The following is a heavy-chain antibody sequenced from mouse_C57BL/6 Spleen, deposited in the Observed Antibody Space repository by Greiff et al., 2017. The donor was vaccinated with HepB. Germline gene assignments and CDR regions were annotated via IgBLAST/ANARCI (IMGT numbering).Heavy chain of an antibody. CDR1: GFTFSDFY. D-gene: IGHD1-1*02. V-gene: IGHV7-1*01. CDR3: ARAMKDGAYFDY. Sequence: EVNLVESGGGLVQSGRSLRLSCATSGFTFSDFYMEWVRQAPGKGLEWIAASRNKANDYTTEYSASVKGRFIVSRDTSQSILYLQMNALRAEDTAIYYCARAMKDGAYFDYWGQGTTLTVSS. J-gene: IGHJ2*01. CDR2: SRNKANDYTT.